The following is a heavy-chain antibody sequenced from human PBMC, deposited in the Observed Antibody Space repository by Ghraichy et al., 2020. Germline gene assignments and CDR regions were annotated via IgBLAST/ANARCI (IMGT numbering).Heavy chain of an antibody. CDR1: GFTFSSFG. Sequence: SCAASGFTFSSFGMHWVRQAPGKGLEWVAFIRADGSHEYYADSVKGRFTISRDNSKATLYLQMYSLRTEDTATYSCAKDHPNWGFDYWGQGTQVTVAS. J-gene: IGHJ4*02. CDR3: AKDHPNWGFDY. D-gene: IGHD7-27*01. V-gene: IGHV3-30*02. CDR2: IRADGSHE.